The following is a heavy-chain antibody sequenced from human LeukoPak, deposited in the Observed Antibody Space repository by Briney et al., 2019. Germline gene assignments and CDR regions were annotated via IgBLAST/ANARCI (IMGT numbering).Heavy chain of an antibody. V-gene: IGHV1-69*13. CDR3: ARPSYGDYVVY. D-gene: IGHD4-17*01. CDR1: GCTFSSYA. Sequence: GAPVKVSCKASGCTFSSYAISGVRQAPGEGLEWMGGIIPIFGTANYAQKFQGRVTITADHSTSTAYMELSSLRAEDTAVYYCARPSYGDYVVYWGQGTLVTVSS. J-gene: IGHJ4*02. CDR2: IIPIFGTA.